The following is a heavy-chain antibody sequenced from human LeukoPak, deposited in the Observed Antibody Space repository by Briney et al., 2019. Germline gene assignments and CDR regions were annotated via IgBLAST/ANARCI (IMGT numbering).Heavy chain of an antibody. J-gene: IGHJ4*02. CDR1: GGSISSFY. V-gene: IGHV4-4*07. Sequence: SSETLSLTCTVSGGSISSFYWSWIRQPAGKGLEWIGRIYTSGSTNYNPSLKSRVTISVDTSKNQFSLKLSSVTAADTAVYYCARRPYRYCSGGSCYPPRPFDYWGQGTLVTVSS. CDR3: ARRPYRYCSGGSCYPPRPFDY. D-gene: IGHD2-15*01. CDR2: IYTSGST.